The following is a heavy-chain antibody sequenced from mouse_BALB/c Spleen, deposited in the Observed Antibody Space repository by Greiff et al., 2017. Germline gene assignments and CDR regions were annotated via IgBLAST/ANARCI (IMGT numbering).Heavy chain of an antibody. CDR3: AITTEPWYFDG. J-gene: IGHJ1*01. Sequence: QVQLQQSAAELARPGASVKMSCKASGYTFTSYTMHWVKQRPGQGLEWIGYINPSSGYTEYNQKFKDKTTLTADKSSSTAYMQLSSLTSEDSAVYYCAITTEPWYFDGWGAGATVTGSS. D-gene: IGHD1-1*01. V-gene: IGHV1-4*02. CDR1: GYTFTSYT. CDR2: INPSSGYT.